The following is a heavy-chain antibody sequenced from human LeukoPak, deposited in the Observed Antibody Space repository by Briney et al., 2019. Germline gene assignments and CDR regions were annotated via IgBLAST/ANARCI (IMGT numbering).Heavy chain of an antibody. J-gene: IGHJ6*03. Sequence: KVSCKASGGTFSRYAISWVRQAPGQGLEWMGGIIPVLGSANYAQSFQGRVTITADESTSTVYMDVSSLTSEDSAVYYCARSGGDYYYYSTDVWGKGTTVTISS. CDR2: IIPVLGSA. D-gene: IGHD3-10*01. CDR1: GGTFSRYA. V-gene: IGHV1-69*01. CDR3: ARSGGDYYYYSTDV.